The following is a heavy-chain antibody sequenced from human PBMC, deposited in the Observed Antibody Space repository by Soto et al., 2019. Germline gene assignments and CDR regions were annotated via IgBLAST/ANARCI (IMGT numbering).Heavy chain of an antibody. J-gene: IGHJ4*02. Sequence: GGSLRLSCAASGFTFSSYGMHWVRQAPGKGLEWVAVISYDGSNKYYADSVKGRFTISRDNSKNTLYLQMNSLRAEDTAVYYCAKESTIFGVVNPFDYWGQGTLVTVSS. CDR3: AKESTIFGVVNPFDY. CDR2: ISYDGSNK. D-gene: IGHD3-3*01. CDR1: GFTFSSYG. V-gene: IGHV3-30*18.